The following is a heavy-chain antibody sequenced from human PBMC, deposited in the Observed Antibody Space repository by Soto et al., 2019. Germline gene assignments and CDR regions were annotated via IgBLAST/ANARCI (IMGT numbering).Heavy chain of an antibody. CDR3: ARDRWELHYYYYGMDV. CDR2: IYSGGST. V-gene: IGHV3-53*01. D-gene: IGHD1-26*01. CDR1: GFTVSSNY. Sequence: GSLRLSCAASGFTVSSNYMSWVRQAPGKGLEWGSVIYSGGSTYYADSVKGRFTISKDNSKNTLYLQMNSLRAEDTAVYYCARDRWELHYYYYGMDVWGQGTTVTVSS. J-gene: IGHJ6*02.